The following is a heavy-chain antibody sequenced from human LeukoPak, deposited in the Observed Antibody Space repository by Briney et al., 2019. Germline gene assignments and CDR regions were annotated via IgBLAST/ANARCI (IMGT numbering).Heavy chain of an antibody. V-gene: IGHV1-8*01. CDR1: EYTFTNYD. Sequence: ALVKVSCKASEYTFTNYDINWVRQATGQGLEWMGWINPNSGNTGYTRKFQGRVTMTRNTSLSTAYMEPTSLKSEDTAVYYCARSLGTYWGKDFLNWFDPWGQGTLVTVSS. J-gene: IGHJ5*02. CDR2: INPNSGNT. CDR3: ARSLGTYWGKDFLNWFDP. D-gene: IGHD3-16*01.